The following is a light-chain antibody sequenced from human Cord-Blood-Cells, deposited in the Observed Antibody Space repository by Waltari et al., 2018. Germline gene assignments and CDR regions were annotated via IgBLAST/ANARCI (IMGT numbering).Light chain of an antibody. V-gene: IGLV2-14*01. J-gene: IGLJ2*01. CDR2: DVS. Sequence: QSALTQPASVSGSPGQSITIPCTGTSSDVGGYHYVSWYQQHPGKAPKRMIYDVSNRPSGVSNRFSGSKSGNTASLTISGLQAEDEADYYCSSYTSSSTLVFGGGTKLTVL. CDR1: SSDVGGYHY. CDR3: SSYTSSSTLV.